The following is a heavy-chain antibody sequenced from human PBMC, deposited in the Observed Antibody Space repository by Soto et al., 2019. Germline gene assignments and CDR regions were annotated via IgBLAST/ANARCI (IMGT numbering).Heavy chain of an antibody. CDR2: IYYSGST. CDR1: GGSISSGGYY. CDR3: ARARFLEWLGWFDP. D-gene: IGHD3-3*01. J-gene: IGHJ5*02. V-gene: IGHV4-31*02. Sequence: SGGSISSGGYYWSWIRQHPGKGLEWIGYIYYSGSTYYNPSLKSRVTISVDTSKNQFSLKLSSVTAADTAVYYCARARFLEWLGWFDPWGQGTLVTVSS.